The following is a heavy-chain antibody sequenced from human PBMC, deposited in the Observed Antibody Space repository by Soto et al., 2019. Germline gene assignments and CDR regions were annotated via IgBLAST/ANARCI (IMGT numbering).Heavy chain of an antibody. CDR3: AKVSSSWYAGFFDL. V-gene: IGHV3-23*01. CDR1: GFTFSRHA. CDR2: LSDSGGSI. D-gene: IGHD6-13*01. J-gene: IGHJ4*02. Sequence: GSLRLSCTASGFTFSRHAMTWVRQAPGKGLEWVSGLSDSGGSIYYADSVKGRFTISRDNSMNTLYLQMNTLRAEDTAIYYCAKVSSSWYAGFFDLWGQGTLVTGSS.